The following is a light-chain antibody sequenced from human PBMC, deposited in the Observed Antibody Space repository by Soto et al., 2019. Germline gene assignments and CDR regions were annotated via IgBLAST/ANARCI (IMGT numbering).Light chain of an antibody. CDR1: SSDVGGYND. J-gene: IGLJ1*01. V-gene: IGLV2-11*01. Sequence: QSVLTQPRSVSGSPGQSVSISCTGASSDVGGYNDVSWYQQNPGKAPKLMIFDVIKRPSGVPDRFSGSKSGNTASLTISGLQAEDEADYYCCSYAGNYIFVFGTGTKVTVL. CDR3: CSYAGNYIFV. CDR2: DVI.